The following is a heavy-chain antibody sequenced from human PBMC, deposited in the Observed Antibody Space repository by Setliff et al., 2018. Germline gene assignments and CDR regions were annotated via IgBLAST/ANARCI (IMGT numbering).Heavy chain of an antibody. CDR2: INPNSGGT. J-gene: IGHJ4*02. CDR1: GYTFTGYY. CDR3: ARSESWFGDY. D-gene: IGHD3-10*01. V-gene: IGHV1-2*04. Sequence: GASVKVSCKASGYTFTGYYMHWVRQAPGQGLEWMGWINPNSGGTNYAQKFQGWVTMTRDTSISTAYMELRSLRSDDTAVYYCARSESWFGDYWGQGTLVTVSS.